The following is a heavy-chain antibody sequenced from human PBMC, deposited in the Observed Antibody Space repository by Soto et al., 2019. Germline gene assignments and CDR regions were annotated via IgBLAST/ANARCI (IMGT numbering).Heavy chain of an antibody. V-gene: IGHV4-39*01. D-gene: IGHD3-16*02. CDR2: IYYSGST. Sequence: SETLSLTCTGSGGSISSSSYYWGRIRQPPGEGLEWIGSIYYSGSTYYTPSLKSRVTISVDTSKNQFSLKLSSVTTADTAVYYCARRRYDYVWGSYRYDAFDIWGQGTMVTVSS. CDR3: ARRRYDYVWGSYRYDAFDI. J-gene: IGHJ3*02. CDR1: GGSISSSSYY.